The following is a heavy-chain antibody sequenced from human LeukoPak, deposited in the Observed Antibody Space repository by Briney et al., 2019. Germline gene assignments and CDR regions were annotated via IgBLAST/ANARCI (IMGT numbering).Heavy chain of an antibody. CDR3: ARDRRGEKDFDV. V-gene: IGHV3-23*01. CDR1: GFTFSTYA. Sequence: GGSLRLSCAASGFTFSTYAVTWVRQAPGKGLEWVSTISGSGDSTYYADSVKGRFTISRHNSKNTVYLQMDNLRPEDTAVYYCARDRRGEKDFDVWGPGTMVTVSS. J-gene: IGHJ3*01. CDR2: ISGSGDST.